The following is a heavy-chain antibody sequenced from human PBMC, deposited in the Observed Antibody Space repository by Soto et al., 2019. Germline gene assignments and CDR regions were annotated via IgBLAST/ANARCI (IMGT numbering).Heavy chain of an antibody. CDR2: IYYSGST. CDR1: GGSISSSSYY. Sequence: PSETLSLTCTVPGGSISSSSYYWGWIRQPQGKGLEWVGYIYYSGSTNYNPSLKSRVTISVDTSKNQFSLKLSSVTAADTAVYYCARHKTLDPWGQGTLVTVSS. J-gene: IGHJ5*02. V-gene: IGHV4-61*05. CDR3: ARHKTLDP.